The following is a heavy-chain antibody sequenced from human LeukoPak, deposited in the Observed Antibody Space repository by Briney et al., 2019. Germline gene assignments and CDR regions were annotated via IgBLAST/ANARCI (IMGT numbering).Heavy chain of an antibody. CDR3: ARAHDYYDSSGYRQLYFDY. J-gene: IGHJ4*02. CDR1: GGSFSGYY. Sequence: PSETLSLTCAVSGGSFSGYYWSWIRQPPGKGLEWIGEINHSGSTNYNPSLKSRVTISVDTSKNQFSLKLSSVTAADTAVYYCARAHDYYDSSGYRQLYFDYWGQGTLVTVSS. CDR2: INHSGST. D-gene: IGHD3-22*01. V-gene: IGHV4-34*01.